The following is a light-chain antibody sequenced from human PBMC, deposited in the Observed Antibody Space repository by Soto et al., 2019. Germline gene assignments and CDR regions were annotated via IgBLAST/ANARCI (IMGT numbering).Light chain of an antibody. CDR3: QQYGSSPS. J-gene: IGKJ4*01. Sequence: EIVLTQSPGTLSLSPGERATLSCRASQSVSSSSLAWYQQKPGQAPRLLIYGASSRATTNPDRFSGSGSETDFTLTISRLEPDDFAVYFCQQYGSSPSFGGGTKVEIK. V-gene: IGKV3-20*01. CDR1: QSVSSSS. CDR2: GAS.